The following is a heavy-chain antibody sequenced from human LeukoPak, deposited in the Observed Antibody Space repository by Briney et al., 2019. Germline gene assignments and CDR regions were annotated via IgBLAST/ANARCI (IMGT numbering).Heavy chain of an antibody. J-gene: IGHJ2*01. CDR1: GGSFSGYY. CDR2: INHSGST. Sequence: SETLSLTCAVYGGSFSGYYWSWIRQPPGKGLEWIGEINHSGSTDYNPSLKSRVTISVDTSKNQFSLRLSSVTAADTAVYYCARVLEGSSGQHWYFDLWGRGTLVTVSS. V-gene: IGHV4-34*01. CDR3: ARVLEGSSGQHWYFDL. D-gene: IGHD6-19*01.